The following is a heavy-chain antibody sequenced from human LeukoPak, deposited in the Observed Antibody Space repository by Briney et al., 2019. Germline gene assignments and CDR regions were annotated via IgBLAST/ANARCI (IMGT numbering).Heavy chain of an antibody. CDR1: GGSFSGYY. CDR3: ARGPEDTATYFDY. V-gene: IGHV4-34*01. J-gene: IGHJ4*02. D-gene: IGHD4-17*01. CDR2: INHSGST. Sequence: PSETLSLTCAVYGGSFSGYYWSWIRQPPGKGLEWIGEINHSGSTNYNPSLKSRVTISVDTSKNQFSLKLSSVTAADTAVYYCARGPEDTATYFDYWGQGTLVTVSS.